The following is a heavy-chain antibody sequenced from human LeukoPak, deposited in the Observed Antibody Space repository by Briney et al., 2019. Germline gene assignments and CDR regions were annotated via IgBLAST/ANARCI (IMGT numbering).Heavy chain of an antibody. CDR1: GFMFSAYG. D-gene: IGHD2-15*01. CDR3: AKDGDCGGGGCFPNNFNY. Sequence: GGPLRLSCAASGFMFSAYGMHWVRQAPGKGLEWVAVISSDGSSKNYADSVKGRFSMSRDNSKNTLYLQVNSLRIEDTAVYYCAKDGDCGGGGCFPNNFNYWGQGTLVTVSS. J-gene: IGHJ4*02. V-gene: IGHV3-30*18. CDR2: ISSDGSSK.